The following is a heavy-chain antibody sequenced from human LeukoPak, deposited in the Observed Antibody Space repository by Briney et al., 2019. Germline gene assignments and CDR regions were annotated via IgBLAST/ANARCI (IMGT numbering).Heavy chain of an antibody. CDR1: GFTFDDYS. CDR3: VKDKSVEAVMDLLVHDAFET. V-gene: IGHV3-9*01. CDR2: ITWNNGVT. Sequence: GRSLRLSCEASGFTFDDYSMHWVRQAPGKGLEWVAGITWNNGVTRYADSVLGRFIIFRDNAKNSLYLQMNSLRDEDTALYYCVKDKSVEAVMDLLVHDAFETWGLGTRVTVSS. J-gene: IGHJ3*02. D-gene: IGHD2-15*01.